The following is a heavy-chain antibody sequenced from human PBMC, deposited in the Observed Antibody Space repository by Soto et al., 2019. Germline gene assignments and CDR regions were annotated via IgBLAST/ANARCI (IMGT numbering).Heavy chain of an antibody. J-gene: IGHJ6*03. Sequence: PGGSLRLSCAASGFTFSDYYMSWIRQAPGKGLEWVSYISSTGSTIYYADSVQGRFTISRDNAKNSLYLQMNSLRAEDTAVYYCARGTSGYDLYYYYYMDVWGKGTTVTVSS. V-gene: IGHV3-11*01. D-gene: IGHD5-12*01. CDR1: GFTFSDYY. CDR2: ISSTGSTI. CDR3: ARGTSGYDLYYYYYMDV.